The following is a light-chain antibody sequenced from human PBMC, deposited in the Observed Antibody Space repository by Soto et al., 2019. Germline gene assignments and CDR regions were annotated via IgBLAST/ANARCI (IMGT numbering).Light chain of an antibody. Sequence: EIALTQSPGTLSLSPGERATLSCRASQSASSTSLAWYQQKPGQAPRLLMYGVSSRATGIPDRFSGSGSGTDFTLTIIRLEPEDFAVYFCQQYDSSVWTFGQGTKVDIK. V-gene: IGKV3-20*01. CDR2: GVS. CDR1: QSASSTS. CDR3: QQYDSSVWT. J-gene: IGKJ1*01.